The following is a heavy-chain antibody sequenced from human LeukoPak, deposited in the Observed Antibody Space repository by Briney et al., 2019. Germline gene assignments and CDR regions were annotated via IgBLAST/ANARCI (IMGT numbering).Heavy chain of an antibody. CDR2: IWYDGSNK. D-gene: IGHD3/OR15-3a*01. J-gene: IGHJ6*03. Sequence: GGSLRLSCAASGFTFSSYGMNWVRQAPGKGLEWVAVIWYDGSNKYYADSVKGRFTISRDNSKNTLYLQMNSLRPEDTAVYHCAKGTGHYYYYMDVWGKGATVTVSS. CDR1: GFTFSSYG. CDR3: AKGTGHYYYYMDV. V-gene: IGHV3-33*06.